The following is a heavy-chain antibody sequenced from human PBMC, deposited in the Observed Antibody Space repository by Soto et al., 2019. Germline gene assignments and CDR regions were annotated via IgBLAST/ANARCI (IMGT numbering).Heavy chain of an antibody. D-gene: IGHD3-3*01. CDR1: GFTFSTYL. Sequence: GGSLRLSCAASGFTFSTYLMHWVRQAPGKGLVWVARISSDGSSTTYADSVKGRFTISRDNAKNTLYLQMSSLRAEDTAVYYCARPITTNVFDTWGQGTMVTVSS. CDR2: ISSDGSST. V-gene: IGHV3-74*01. CDR3: ARPITTNVFDT. J-gene: IGHJ3*02.